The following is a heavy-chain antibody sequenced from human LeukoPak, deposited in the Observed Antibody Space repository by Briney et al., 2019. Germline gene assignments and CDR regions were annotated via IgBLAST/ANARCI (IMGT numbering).Heavy chain of an antibody. V-gene: IGHV4-61*02. D-gene: IGHD3-10*01. CDR1: GGSISSGSYY. CDR2: IYTSGST. J-gene: IGHJ4*02. Sequence: SQTLSLTCTVSGGSISSGSYYWSWIPQPAGKGLEWIGRIYTSGSTNYNPSLKSRVTISVDTSKNQFSLKLSSVTAADTAVYYCARPRAPYDSGSYYGYWGQGTLVTVSS. CDR3: ARPRAPYDSGSYYGY.